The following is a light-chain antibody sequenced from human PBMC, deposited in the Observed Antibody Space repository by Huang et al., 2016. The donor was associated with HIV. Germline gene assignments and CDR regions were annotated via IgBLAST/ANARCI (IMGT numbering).Light chain of an antibody. CDR1: QDINNY. CDR3: LQHLSYPPA. Sequence: DIQMTQSPSAMSASVGERVNITCRANQDINNYLLWFQQKPGKVPKRLIYAASNLPSGLPSRFSGSGAGTEFTLTISNLQPEDFATYYCLQHLSYPPAFGQGTRLEIK. J-gene: IGKJ5*01. V-gene: IGKV1-17*03. CDR2: AAS.